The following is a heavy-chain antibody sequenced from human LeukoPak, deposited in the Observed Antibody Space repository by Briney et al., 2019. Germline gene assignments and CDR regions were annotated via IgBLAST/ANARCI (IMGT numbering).Heavy chain of an antibody. CDR3: AREGLFGDYTPGGY. Sequence: PSETLSLTCTVSGGSISSSSYYWGWIRQPPGKGLEWIGSIYYSGSTYYNPSLKSRVTISVDTSKNQFSLKLSSVTAADTAVYYCAREGLFGDYTPGGYWGQGTLVTVSS. V-gene: IGHV4-39*07. J-gene: IGHJ4*02. CDR2: IYYSGST. CDR1: GGSISSSSYY. D-gene: IGHD4-17*01.